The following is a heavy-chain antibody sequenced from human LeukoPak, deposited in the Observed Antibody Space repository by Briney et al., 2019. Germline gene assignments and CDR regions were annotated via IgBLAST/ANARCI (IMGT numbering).Heavy chain of an antibody. D-gene: IGHD2-15*01. CDR1: GFTFSSYW. CDR3: ALDIVVVVAAQKDAFDI. Sequence: GGSLRLSCAASGFTFSSYWMSWVRQAPGKGLEWVANIKQDGSEKYYVDSVKGRFTISRDNAKNSLYLQMNSLRAEDTAVYYCALDIVVVVAAQKDAFDIWGQGTMVTVSS. CDR2: IKQDGSEK. V-gene: IGHV3-7*03. J-gene: IGHJ3*02.